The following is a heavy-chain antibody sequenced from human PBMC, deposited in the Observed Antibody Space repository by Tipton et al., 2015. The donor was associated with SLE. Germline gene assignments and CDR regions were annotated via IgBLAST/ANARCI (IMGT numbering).Heavy chain of an antibody. CDR3: AVPLREGNWFDP. CDR1: GGTISSRSYY. V-gene: IGHV4-39*07. D-gene: IGHD2-2*01. Sequence: TLSLTCSVSGGTISSRSYYWGWIRQPPGKGLEWIGSIYYSGSTYYNPSLKSRVTISVDTSKNQFSLKLSSVTAADTAVYYCAVPLREGNWFDPWGQGTLVTVSS. J-gene: IGHJ5*02. CDR2: IYYSGST.